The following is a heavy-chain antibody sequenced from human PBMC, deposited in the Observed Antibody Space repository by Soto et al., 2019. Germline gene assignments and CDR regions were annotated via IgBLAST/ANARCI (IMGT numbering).Heavy chain of an antibody. CDR2: TFYSGTT. CDR3: ACIFSGGYGYGFYYYGMDV. CDR1: GGSISSSSYY. Sequence: SETLSLTCTVSGGSISSSSYYWGWIRQPPGKGLEWIGSTFYSGTTYYNPSLKSRVTISVDTSKNQFSLKLSSVTAADTAVYYCACIFSGGYGYGFYYYGMDVWGQGTTVTVSS. D-gene: IGHD5-18*01. V-gene: IGHV4-39*01. J-gene: IGHJ6*02.